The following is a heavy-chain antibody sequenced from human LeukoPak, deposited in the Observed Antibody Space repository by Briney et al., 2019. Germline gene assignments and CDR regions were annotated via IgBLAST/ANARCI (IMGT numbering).Heavy chain of an antibody. V-gene: IGHV1-2*02. CDR3: ARDGYGGVDY. CDR1: GYTFTTGYH. Sequence: GASVKVSCKASGYTFTTGYHMHWVRQAPGQGLEWMGWINPNSGGTNYAQKFQGRVTMTRDTSISTAYMELSRLRSDDTAVYYCARDGYGGVDYWGQGTLVTVSS. J-gene: IGHJ4*02. D-gene: IGHD3-10*01. CDR2: INPNSGGT.